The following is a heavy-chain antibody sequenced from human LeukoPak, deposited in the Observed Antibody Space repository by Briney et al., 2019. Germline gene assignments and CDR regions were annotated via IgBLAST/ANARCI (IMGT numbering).Heavy chain of an antibody. CDR1: GFTFSSYA. CDR2: ISGSGGST. CDR3: AKRLGYYYDSSGYSVFDY. J-gene: IGHJ4*02. V-gene: IGHV3-23*01. Sequence: PGGSLRLSCAASGFTFSSYAMSWVRQAPGKGPEWVSAISGSGGSTYYADSVKGRFTISRDNSKNTLYLQMNSLRAEDTAVYYCAKRLGYYYDSSGYSVFDYWGQGTLVTVSS. D-gene: IGHD3-22*01.